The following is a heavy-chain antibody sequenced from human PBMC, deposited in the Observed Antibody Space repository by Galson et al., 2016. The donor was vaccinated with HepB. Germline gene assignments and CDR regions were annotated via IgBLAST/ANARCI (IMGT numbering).Heavy chain of an antibody. J-gene: IGHJ2*01. CDR1: GYIFANYW. CDR2: IYPGNSET. V-gene: IGHV5-51*03. Sequence: QSGAEVKKPGESLKISCQGFGYIFANYWIGWVRQMPGKGLEWMGIIYPGNSETRYSPSFQGQVTISADKSTSTTYLQWSSLKTSDTAMYYCARRRYFDFWGRGTLGTVSS. CDR3: ARRRYFDF.